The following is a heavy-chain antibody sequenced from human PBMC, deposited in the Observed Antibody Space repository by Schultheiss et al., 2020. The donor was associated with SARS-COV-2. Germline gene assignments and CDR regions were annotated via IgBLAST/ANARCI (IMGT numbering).Heavy chain of an antibody. CDR3: ARGMTTGYNWFDP. CDR1: GGSISSGDFY. CDR2: IYHSGST. V-gene: IGHV4-30-4*01. Sequence: SETLSLTCPVSGGSISSGDFYWSWIRQPPGKGLEWIGEIYHSGSTNYNPSLKSRVTISVDTSKNQFSLQLNSVTAADTAVYYCARGMTTGYNWFDPWGQGTLVTVSS. D-gene: IGHD4-17*01. J-gene: IGHJ5*02.